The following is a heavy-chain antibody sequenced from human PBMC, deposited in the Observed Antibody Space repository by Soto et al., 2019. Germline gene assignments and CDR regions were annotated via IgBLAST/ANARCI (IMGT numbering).Heavy chain of an antibody. V-gene: IGHV3-23*01. D-gene: IGHD5-12*01. J-gene: IGHJ5*02. Sequence: EVQLLESGGGLVQPGGSLRLSCAASGFIFSSYAMSWVRQAPGKVLEWVSAISGSGGSTYYADSVKGRFTISRDNSKNTLYLQMNSLRAEDTAVYYCAKDYLGYKGPYGFDPWGQGTLVTVSS. CDR2: ISGSGGST. CDR3: AKDYLGYKGPYGFDP. CDR1: GFIFSSYA.